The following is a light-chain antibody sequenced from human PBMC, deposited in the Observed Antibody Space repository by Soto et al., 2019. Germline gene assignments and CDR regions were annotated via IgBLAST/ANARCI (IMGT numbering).Light chain of an antibody. J-gene: IGKJ2*01. Sequence: DKQMTQSPSTLSASLGDRVTITCRASQSIGSWLAWYKQTPGEAPKLLIYKATSLESGVPSRFSGSGSGTEFTLTISSLQPDDFAAYYCQQYNSYPSTFGQWTKLDSK. CDR2: KAT. CDR3: QQYNSYPST. CDR1: QSIGSW. V-gene: IGKV1-5*03.